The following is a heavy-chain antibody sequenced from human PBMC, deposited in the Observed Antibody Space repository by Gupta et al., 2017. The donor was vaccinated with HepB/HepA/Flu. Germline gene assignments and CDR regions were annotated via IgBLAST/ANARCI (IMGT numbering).Heavy chain of an antibody. CDR1: EFSVTSNY. Sequence: EVQLVESGGGLVQPGGSLRLSCAASEFSVTSNYMTWVRQAPGKGLEWVSDIYTLGDSYYADSVKCRFTVSRDNSKNTLYLQMNSPRAEDTAFYYCARGLRSYNTGWFYLDCWGQGALVTVSS. V-gene: IGHV3-66*01. CDR3: ARGLRSYNTGWFYLDC. D-gene: IGHD6-19*01. CDR2: IYTLGDS. J-gene: IGHJ4*02.